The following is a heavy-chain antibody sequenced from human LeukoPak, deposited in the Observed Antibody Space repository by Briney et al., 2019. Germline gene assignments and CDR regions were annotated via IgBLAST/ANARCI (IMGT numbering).Heavy chain of an antibody. CDR3: ARDTRDYSLDV. J-gene: IGHJ6*02. Sequence: GGSLRLPCAASGFTFSSYAMSWVRQAPGKGLVWVSHINSDGSSTNYADSVKGRFTVSRDDAKNTLYLQMNSLRAEDTAVYYCARDTRDYSLDVWGQGTTVTVSS. V-gene: IGHV3-74*01. CDR1: GFTFSSYA. CDR2: INSDGSST.